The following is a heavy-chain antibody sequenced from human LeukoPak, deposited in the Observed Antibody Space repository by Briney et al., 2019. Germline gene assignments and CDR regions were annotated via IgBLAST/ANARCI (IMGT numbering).Heavy chain of an antibody. V-gene: IGHV3-23*01. J-gene: IGHJ6*02. CDR3: AREFFGWQDYYYGMDV. D-gene: IGHD6-19*01. Sequence: GGSLRLSCAASGFTFSSYAMSWVRQAPGKGLEWVSAISGSGGSTYYADSVKGRLTISRDNSKNTLYLQMNSLRAEDTAVYYCAREFFGWQDYYYGMDVWGQGTTVTVSS. CDR2: ISGSGGST. CDR1: GFTFSSYA.